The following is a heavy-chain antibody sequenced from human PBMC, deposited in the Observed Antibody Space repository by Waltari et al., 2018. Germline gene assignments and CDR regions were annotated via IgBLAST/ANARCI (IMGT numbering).Heavy chain of an antibody. CDR2: IYSGGST. CDR1: DFLVSSNY. Sequence: EVQLVDTGGGLIQPGWSLRLSCAASDFLVSSNYMSWVRQAPGKGLEWVSVIYSGGSTYYADSVKGRFTISRDNSKNTLYLQMNSLRAEDTAVYYCGLQLWRNFDYWGQGTLVTVSS. D-gene: IGHD5-18*01. V-gene: IGHV3-53*02. J-gene: IGHJ4*02. CDR3: GLQLWRNFDY.